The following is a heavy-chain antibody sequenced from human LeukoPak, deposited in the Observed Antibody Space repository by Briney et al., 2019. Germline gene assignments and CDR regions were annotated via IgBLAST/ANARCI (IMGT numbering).Heavy chain of an antibody. J-gene: IGHJ4*02. CDR1: GYTFTSYA. CDR3: ARGRRYSSSRYVEYYFDY. V-gene: IGHV1-3*01. D-gene: IGHD6-13*01. CDR2: INAGNGNT. Sequence: ASVKVSCKASGYTFTSYAMHWVRQAPGQRLEWMGWINAGNGNTKYSQKFQGRVTITRDTSASTAYMELSSLRSEDTAVYYCARGRRYSSSRYVEYYFDYWGQGTLVTVSS.